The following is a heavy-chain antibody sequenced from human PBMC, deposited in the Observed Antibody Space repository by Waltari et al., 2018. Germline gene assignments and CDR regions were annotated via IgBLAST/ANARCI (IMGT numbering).Heavy chain of an antibody. D-gene: IGHD4-17*01. Sequence: QVQLVQSGAEVKKPGSSVKVSCKALGGTVCRSALRWVRQAPGKGLAWMGRIIPILGIANYAQKFQGRVTITADKSTSTAYMELSSLRSEDTAVYYCARDRTDGDYEGWFDPWGQGTLVTVSS. CDR2: IIPILGIA. V-gene: IGHV1-69*04. J-gene: IGHJ5*02. CDR1: GGTVCRSA. CDR3: ARDRTDGDYEGWFDP.